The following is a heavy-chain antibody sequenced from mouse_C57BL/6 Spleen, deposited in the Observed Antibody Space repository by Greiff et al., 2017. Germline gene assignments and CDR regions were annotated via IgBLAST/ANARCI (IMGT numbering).Heavy chain of an antibody. V-gene: IGHV1-15*01. J-gene: IGHJ4*01. Sequence: VQRVESGAELVRPGASVTLSCKASGYTFTDYEMHWVKQTPVHGLEWIGAIDPETGGTAYNQKFKGKAILTADKSSSTAYMELRSLTSEDSAVYYCTRSPSIYYDYEDYAMDYWGQGTSVTVSS. CDR1: GYTFTDYE. D-gene: IGHD2-4*01. CDR3: TRSPSIYYDYEDYAMDY. CDR2: IDPETGGT.